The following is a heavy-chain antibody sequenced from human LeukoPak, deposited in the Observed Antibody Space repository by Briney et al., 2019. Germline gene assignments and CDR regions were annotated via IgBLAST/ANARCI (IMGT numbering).Heavy chain of an antibody. CDR1: GWTFSSYA. Sequence: VNVSFQACGWTFSSYAINWVRQARAQGLEWVGGIIPIFGTANYAQKFQGRVTINADESTSTAYMELSGLRSEGTAVYYFARSSGWYDDWFDPWGQGTLVTVSS. V-gene: IGHV1-69*13. J-gene: IGHJ5*02. CDR2: IIPIFGTA. CDR3: ARSSGWYDDWFDP. D-gene: IGHD6-19*01.